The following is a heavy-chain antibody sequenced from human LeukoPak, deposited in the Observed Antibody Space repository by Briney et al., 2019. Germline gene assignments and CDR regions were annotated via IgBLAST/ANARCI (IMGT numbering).Heavy chain of an antibody. CDR3: GEIQSGDKFDY. J-gene: IGHJ4*02. V-gene: IGHV3-23*01. CDR2: ITASGENT. Sequence: GGSLRLSCAASGFTFSNYAMSWVRQAPGKGLEWVSAITASGENTYYVDSVKGRFTISRDNSKNTLYLQMSSLRAEDTAVYYCGEIQSGDKFDYWGRGTQVTVSS. D-gene: IGHD5-12*01. CDR1: GFTFSNYA.